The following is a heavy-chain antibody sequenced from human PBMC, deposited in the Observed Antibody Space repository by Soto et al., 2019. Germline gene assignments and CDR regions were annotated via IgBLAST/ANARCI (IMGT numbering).Heavy chain of an antibody. CDR2: ISSSSSYI. V-gene: IGHV3-21*01. D-gene: IGHD1-26*01. Sequence: EVQLAESGGGLVKPGGSLRLSCAASGFTFSSYSMNWVRQAPGKGLEWVSSISSSSSYIYYADSVKGRFTISRDNAKNSLYLQMNSLRAEDTAVYYCARDKRPRKWELLPRMDAFDIWGQGTMVTVSS. J-gene: IGHJ3*02. CDR3: ARDKRPRKWELLPRMDAFDI. CDR1: GFTFSSYS.